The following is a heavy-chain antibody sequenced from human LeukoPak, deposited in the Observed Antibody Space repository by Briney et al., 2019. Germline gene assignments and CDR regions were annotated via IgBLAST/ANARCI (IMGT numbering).Heavy chain of an antibody. J-gene: IGHJ4*02. CDR1: GYTFTNYA. D-gene: IGHD3-22*01. CDR2: INAGNGNT. Sequence: GASVKVSCKASGYTFTNYALHWVRQAPGQRLEGMGWINAGNGNTKYSQKFQGRVTITRDTSASTVYMELSSLRSEDTAVYYCARAAVADYYDSEEGFDYWGQGTLVTVSS. V-gene: IGHV1-3*01. CDR3: ARAAVADYYDSEEGFDY.